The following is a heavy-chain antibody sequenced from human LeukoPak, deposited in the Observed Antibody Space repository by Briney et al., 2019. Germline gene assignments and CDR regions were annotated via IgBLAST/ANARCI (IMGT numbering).Heavy chain of an antibody. D-gene: IGHD1-14*01. CDR2: IYYSGST. CDR1: GGSISSSY. Sequence: SETLSLTCTVSGGSISSSYWSWIRQPPGKGLEWIGYIYYSGSTNYNPSLKSRVTISVDTYNNQFSLKLTSVTAADTAVYYCARRSEESNSISRTSWFDPWGQGTLVTASS. CDR3: ARRSEESNSISRTSWFDP. J-gene: IGHJ5*02. V-gene: IGHV4-59*08.